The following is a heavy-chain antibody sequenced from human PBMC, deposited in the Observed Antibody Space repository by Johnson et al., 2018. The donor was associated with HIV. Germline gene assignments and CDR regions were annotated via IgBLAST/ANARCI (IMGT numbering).Heavy chain of an antibody. CDR3: AGVRVGAFDS. J-gene: IGHJ3*02. V-gene: IGHV3-13*01. CDR1: GFTFSSYD. D-gene: IGHD1-26*01. CDR2: IGTAGDT. Sequence: VQLVESGGGLVKPGGSLRLSCAASGFTFSSYDMHWVRQATGKGLEWVSAIGTAGDTYYPGSVKGRFTISRDNSKNMLFLQINSLRVEDTAVYYCAGVRVGAFDSWGQGTMVTVSS.